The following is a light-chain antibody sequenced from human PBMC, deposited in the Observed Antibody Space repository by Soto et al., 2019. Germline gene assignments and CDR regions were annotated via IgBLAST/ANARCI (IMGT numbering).Light chain of an antibody. CDR2: GAS. V-gene: IGKV3-15*01. J-gene: IGKJ4*01. Sequence: ILLTQSPCTLSLSPGERATLSCRASQSVSSSYLAWYQQKPGQAPRLLIYGASARATGIPARFSGSGSGTEFTLTITSLQSEDFELYYCHQYINWPLTFGGGTKVDIK. CDR1: QSVSSSY. CDR3: HQYINWPLT.